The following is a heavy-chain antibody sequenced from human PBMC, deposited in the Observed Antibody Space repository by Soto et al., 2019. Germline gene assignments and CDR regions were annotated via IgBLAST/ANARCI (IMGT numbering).Heavy chain of an antibody. D-gene: IGHD3-10*01. CDR1: GFTLSSYA. Sequence: DVHLLESGGHLVQPGGSLRLSCSASGFTLSSYAMSWVRQAPGKGLEWVSSISAGGDMTYNSDSVKGRFTISRDNSNNALFLQMHNLRIEDTGLYYCARGDRGGSGSPASYYYSGWDVRGQGATVTVS. J-gene: IGHJ6*02. CDR3: ARGDRGGSGSPASYYYSGWDV. CDR2: ISAGGDMT. V-gene: IGHV3-23*01.